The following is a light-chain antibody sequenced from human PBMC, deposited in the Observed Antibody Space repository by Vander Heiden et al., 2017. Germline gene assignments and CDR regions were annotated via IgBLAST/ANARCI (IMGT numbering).Light chain of an antibody. CDR2: WAS. V-gene: IGKV4-1*01. Sequence: DSLAVSLGERATINCKSSQSVLYSSNNKNYLAWYQQKPGQPPKLLIYWASTRESGVPDRFSGSGSGTDFTLTISSLQAEDGAVYYCQQYYSTPYTFGQGTKLEIK. CDR1: QSVLYSSNNKNY. J-gene: IGKJ2*01. CDR3: QQYYSTPYT.